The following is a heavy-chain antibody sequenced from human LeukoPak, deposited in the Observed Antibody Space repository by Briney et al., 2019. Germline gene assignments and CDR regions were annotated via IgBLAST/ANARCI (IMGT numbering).Heavy chain of an antibody. V-gene: IGHV3-30*03. CDR3: ARDRSSSSSGFDY. CDR2: ISYDGSNK. D-gene: IGHD6-6*01. J-gene: IGHJ4*02. CDR1: GFTFSSYG. Sequence: PGRSLRLSCAASGFTFSSYGMHWVRQAPGKGLEWVAVISYDGSNKYYADSVKGRFTISRDNSKNTLYLQMNSLRAEDTAVYYCARDRSSSSSGFDYWGQGTLVTVSS.